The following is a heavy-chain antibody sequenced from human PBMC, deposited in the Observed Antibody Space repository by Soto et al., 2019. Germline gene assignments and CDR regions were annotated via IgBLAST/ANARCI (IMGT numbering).Heavy chain of an antibody. CDR3: AHMIRYFDWLSDPLGYYFDY. J-gene: IGHJ4*02. V-gene: IGHV2-5*02. D-gene: IGHD3-9*01. CDR2: IYWDDDK. CDR1: GFSLSTSGVG. Sequence: QITLKESGPTLVKPTQTLTLTCTFSGFSLSTSGVGVGWIRQPPGKALEWLALIYWDDDKRYSPSLKSRLTITKDTSKNQVVLTMTNMDPVDTATYYCAHMIRYFDWLSDPLGYYFDYWGQGTLVTVSS.